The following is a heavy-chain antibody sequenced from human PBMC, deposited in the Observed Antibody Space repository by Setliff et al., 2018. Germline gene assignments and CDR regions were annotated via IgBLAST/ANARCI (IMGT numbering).Heavy chain of an antibody. J-gene: IGHJ4*02. V-gene: IGHV3-7*01. CDR2: IKQDESEK. D-gene: IGHD2-15*01. CDR3: ARTCSGSGCYAGLES. Sequence: GGSLRLSCAASGFAFSSYAMSWVRQAPGKGLEWVANIKQDESEKHYVGSVKGRFTISRDNARNSVYLQMNSLRPEDTAVYYCARTCSGSGCYAGLESWGQGTPVTVS. CDR1: GFAFSSYA.